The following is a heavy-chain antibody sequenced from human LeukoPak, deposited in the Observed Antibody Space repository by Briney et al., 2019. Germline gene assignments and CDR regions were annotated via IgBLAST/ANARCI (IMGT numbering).Heavy chain of an antibody. Sequence: GGSLRLSCAASGFPFSDDWMNWVRQAPGKGLEWVGRIKKKGDGGTTDYAAPVKGKFTISRDDSKNMLYLEMNNLKIEDTAVYYCTTVTMVRDYDYWGQGTLVTVSS. CDR2: IKKKGDGGTT. D-gene: IGHD3-10*01. J-gene: IGHJ4*02. V-gene: IGHV3-15*01. CDR1: GFPFSDDW. CDR3: TTVTMVRDYDY.